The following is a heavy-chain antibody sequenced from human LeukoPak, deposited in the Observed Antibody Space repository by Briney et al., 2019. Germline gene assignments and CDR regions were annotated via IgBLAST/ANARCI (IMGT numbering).Heavy chain of an antibody. Sequence: SETLSLTCAVSGGSISGYYWSWIRQPPGKGLEWIGSIYSNGNTIYNPSLMSRLTISVDTSNDQFSLRLSSVTAADTAVYYCARAGGWYLYWGQGTLVTVSS. CDR1: GGSISGYY. CDR2: IYSNGNT. J-gene: IGHJ4*02. V-gene: IGHV4-59*01. D-gene: IGHD6-19*01. CDR3: ARAGGWYLY.